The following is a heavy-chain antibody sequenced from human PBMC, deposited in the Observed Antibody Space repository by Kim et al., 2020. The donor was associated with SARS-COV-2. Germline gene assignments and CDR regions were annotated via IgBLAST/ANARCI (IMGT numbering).Heavy chain of an antibody. CDR1: GASISSGGYY. CDR2: IFYTGNT. CDR3: ARGDNGGYGDYCGFDP. J-gene: IGHJ5*02. V-gene: IGHV4-31*03. D-gene: IGHD4-17*01. Sequence: SETLSLTCTVSGASISSGGYYWSWIRQDPGQGLEWIGYIFYTGNTYSNPSLNSRATISLDTSKNQFSLNMTSVTDADTAVYYCARGDNGGYGDYCGFDPWGQGTLVTVSS.